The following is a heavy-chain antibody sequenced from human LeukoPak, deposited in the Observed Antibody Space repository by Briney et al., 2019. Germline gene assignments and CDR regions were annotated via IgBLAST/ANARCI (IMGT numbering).Heavy chain of an antibody. Sequence: GGSLRLSCAASGFTFSSYAMSWVRQAPGKGLEWVSIISGSGDSAYSANSMKGRFTISRDNSKNTLYLQMDTLRAEDTAVYYCAKALGAICGAGCSSRYFDCWGQGTLVTVSS. CDR3: AKALGAICGAGCSSRYFDC. CDR2: ISGSGDSA. J-gene: IGHJ4*02. V-gene: IGHV3-23*01. D-gene: IGHD2-21*02. CDR1: GFTFSSYA.